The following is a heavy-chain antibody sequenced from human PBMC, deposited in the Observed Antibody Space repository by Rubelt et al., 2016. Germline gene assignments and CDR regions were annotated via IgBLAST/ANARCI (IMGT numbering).Heavy chain of an antibody. J-gene: IGHJ4*02. CDR2: INHSGST. Sequence: GGAGLLKPSETLSLTCAVYGGSFSGYYWSWIRQPPGKGLEWIGEINHSGSTNYNPSLKSRVTISVDTSKNQFSLKLSSVTAADTAVYYCARGDYGDYVPVDYWGQGTLVTVSS. D-gene: IGHD4-17*01. CDR3: ARGDYGDYVPVDY. CDR1: GGSFSGYY. V-gene: IGHV4-34*01.